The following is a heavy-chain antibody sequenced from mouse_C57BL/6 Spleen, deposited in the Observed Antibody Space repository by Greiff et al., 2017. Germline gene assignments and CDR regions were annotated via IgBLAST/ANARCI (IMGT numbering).Heavy chain of an antibody. CDR3: ARSFISSYAIDY. J-gene: IGHJ4*01. CDR1: GFTFSSYA. V-gene: IGHV5-4*01. Sequence: EVQVVESGGGLVKPGGSLKLSCAASGFTFSSYAMSWVRQTPEKRLEWVATISDGGSYTYYPDNVKGRFTIARDNAKNNLYLQMSHLESEDTAMYYCARSFISSYAIDYWGQGTSVTVSS. CDR2: ISDGGSYT. D-gene: IGHD1-1*01.